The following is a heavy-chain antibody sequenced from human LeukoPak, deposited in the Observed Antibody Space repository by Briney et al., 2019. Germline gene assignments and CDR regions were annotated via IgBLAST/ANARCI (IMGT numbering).Heavy chain of an antibody. CDR2: IIPIFGTA. V-gene: IGHV1-69*13. J-gene: IGHJ4*02. Sequence: SVKVSCKASGGTFSSYAISWVRQAPGQGLEWMGGIIPIFGTANYAQKFQGRVTITADESTSTAYMELSSLRSEDTAVYYRARDSDQLERPFGYWGQGTLVTVSS. D-gene: IGHD1-1*01. CDR1: GGTFSSYA. CDR3: ARDSDQLERPFGY.